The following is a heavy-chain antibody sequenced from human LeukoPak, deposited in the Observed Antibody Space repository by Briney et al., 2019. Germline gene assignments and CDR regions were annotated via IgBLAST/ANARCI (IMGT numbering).Heavy chain of an antibody. CDR1: GYSFTSYW. CDR3: ARRAGSYCGGDCYPGWFDP. Sequence: KPGESLKIPCKGSGYSFTSYWIGWVRQMPGKGLEWMGIIYPGDSDTRYSPSFQGQVTISADKSISTAYLQWSSLKASDTAMYYCARRAGSYCGGDCYPGWFDPWGQGTLVTVSS. V-gene: IGHV5-51*01. J-gene: IGHJ5*02. D-gene: IGHD2-21*01. CDR2: IYPGDSDT.